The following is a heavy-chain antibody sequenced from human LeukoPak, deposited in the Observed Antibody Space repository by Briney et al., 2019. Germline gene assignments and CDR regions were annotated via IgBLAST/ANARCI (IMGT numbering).Heavy chain of an antibody. Sequence: SETLSLTCTVSGGSISSSSYYWGWIRQPPGRGLEWIGSIHYSGSTYYSPSLKRRVTISVDTSKNQFSLKLSSVTAADTAVYYCVIPSGYYPSYWGQGTLVTVSS. V-gene: IGHV4-39*01. J-gene: IGHJ4*02. D-gene: IGHD3-22*01. CDR2: IHYSGST. CDR3: VIPSGYYPSY. CDR1: GGSISSSSYY.